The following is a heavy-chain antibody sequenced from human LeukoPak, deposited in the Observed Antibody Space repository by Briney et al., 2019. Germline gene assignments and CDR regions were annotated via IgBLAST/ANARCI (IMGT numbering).Heavy chain of an antibody. V-gene: IGHV1-18*01. CDR2: ISAYNGNT. J-gene: IGHJ4*02. Sequence: ASVKVSCKASGYTFTSYGISWVRQAPGQGLEWMGWISAYNGNTNYAQKFQGWVTMTRDTSISTAYMELSRLRSDDTAVYYCARGPLWSVAGPNFDYWGQGTLVTVSS. D-gene: IGHD6-19*01. CDR1: GYTFTSYG. CDR3: ARGPLWSVAGPNFDY.